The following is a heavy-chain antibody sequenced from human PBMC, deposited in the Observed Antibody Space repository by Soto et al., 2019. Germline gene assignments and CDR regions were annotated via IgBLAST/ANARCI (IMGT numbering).Heavy chain of an antibody. Sequence: PSETLSLTCTVSGGSVSSVVYSWTWIRQHPGKGLEWIGYISYSGRTYYNPSLKSRVTISVDTSNNQFSLKLTSVTAADTAVYYCARAYDSGRTDAFDIWGQGTLVTVSS. V-gene: IGHV4-31*03. D-gene: IGHD3-22*01. CDR1: GGSVSSVVYS. J-gene: IGHJ3*02. CDR3: ARAYDSGRTDAFDI. CDR2: ISYSGRT.